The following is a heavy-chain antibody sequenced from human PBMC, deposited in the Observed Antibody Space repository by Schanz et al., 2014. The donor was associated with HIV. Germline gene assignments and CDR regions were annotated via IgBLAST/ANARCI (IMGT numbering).Heavy chain of an antibody. D-gene: IGHD3-9*01. CDR2: MSDDGSHS. J-gene: IGHJ4*02. CDR3: AREAYDISTGYYNPVLGY. V-gene: IGHV3-30*03. Sequence: QVQLVESGGGVVRPGRSLRLSCGASGFSVTSFGIHWVRQAPGKGLEWVAVMSDDGSHSYYADSVKGRFTVHRDNSKNTLYLHMNSLSAADTAVYYCAREAYDISTGYYNPVLGYWGQGTLVTVSS. CDR1: GFSVTSFG.